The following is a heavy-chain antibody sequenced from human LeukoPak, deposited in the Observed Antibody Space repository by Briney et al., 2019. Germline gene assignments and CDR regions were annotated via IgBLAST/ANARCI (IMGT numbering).Heavy chain of an antibody. Sequence: GGSLRLSCAASGFTFSSYAMSWVRQAPGKGLEWVSAISGSGGSTYYADSVKGRFTISRDNSKNTLYLQMNSLRAEDTAVYYCAKYGYSSSWYPFYAFDIWGQGTMVTVSS. J-gene: IGHJ3*02. CDR1: GFTFSSYA. CDR3: AKYGYSSSWYPFYAFDI. CDR2: ISGSGGST. D-gene: IGHD6-13*01. V-gene: IGHV3-23*01.